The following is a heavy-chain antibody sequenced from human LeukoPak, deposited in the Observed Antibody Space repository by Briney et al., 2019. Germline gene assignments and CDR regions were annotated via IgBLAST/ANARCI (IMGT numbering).Heavy chain of an antibody. D-gene: IGHD3-10*01. CDR1: GGSSSSYY. CDR3: ASHVGRSSGSYPFDY. J-gene: IGHJ4*02. CDR2: IQYSGST. Sequence: SSETLSLTCTVSGGSSSSYYWSWIRQPPGKGLEWIGNIQYSGSTNYNPSLKSRVTISVDTSKNQFSLRLSAVTAADTAVYYCASHVGRSSGSYPFDYWGQGTLVTVSS. V-gene: IGHV4-59*08.